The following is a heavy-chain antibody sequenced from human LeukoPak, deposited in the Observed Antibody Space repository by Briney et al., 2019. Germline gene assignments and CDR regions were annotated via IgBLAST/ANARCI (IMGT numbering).Heavy chain of an antibody. CDR2: ISDSGGIT. Sequence: GGSLRLSCAASGFTFSSYPMTWVRQAPGKGPEWVSFISDSGGITYYADSVKGRFTISRDNSKNTLYLQMNSLRAEDTAVYYCAKNTQYSGYYDRWGQGTLVAVSS. CDR1: GFTFSSYP. V-gene: IGHV3-23*01. D-gene: IGHD6-6*01. CDR3: AKNTQYSGYYDR. J-gene: IGHJ5*02.